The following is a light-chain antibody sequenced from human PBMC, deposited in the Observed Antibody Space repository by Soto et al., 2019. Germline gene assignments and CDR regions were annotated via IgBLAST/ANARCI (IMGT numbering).Light chain of an antibody. Sequence: DIVMTQSPLSLPVTPGEPASISCRSSQSLLFGNGYDYLDWYLQKPGQSPQLLIYLGSHRASAVPDRFSGSGSGTDFTLKISRVEAEDVGVYSCMQGVQTPFTFGPGTKVDIK. V-gene: IGKV2-28*01. CDR3: MQGVQTPFT. CDR1: QSLLFGNGYDY. J-gene: IGKJ3*01. CDR2: LGS.